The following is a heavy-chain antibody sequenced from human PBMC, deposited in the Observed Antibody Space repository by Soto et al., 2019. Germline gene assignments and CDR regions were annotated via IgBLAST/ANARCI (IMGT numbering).Heavy chain of an antibody. CDR2: VKDGGST. CDR3: ARGQEGIVATH. Sequence: QVQLQQWGAGLLKPSETLSLTCTVNGGSLTGYYWSWIRQPPGKGLEWIGEVKDGGSTNYSPSLRGXXSXSXXTSENHFSLRLNAVTAADTAVYFCARGQEGIVATHWDQGALVTVSS. CDR1: GGSLTGYY. D-gene: IGHD5-12*01. J-gene: IGHJ4*02. V-gene: IGHV4-34*01.